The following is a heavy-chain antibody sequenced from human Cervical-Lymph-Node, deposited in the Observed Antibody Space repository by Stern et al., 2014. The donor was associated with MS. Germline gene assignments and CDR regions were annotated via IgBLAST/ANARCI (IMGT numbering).Heavy chain of an antibody. CDR3: AAGDTVAMLGTAIDAFDI. CDR2: IFVGSGTT. D-gene: IGHD4-17*01. J-gene: IGHJ3*02. CDR1: GFTFSNSG. Sequence: QLVQSGPEVKKPGSSVKVSCKASGFTFSNSGVQWVRQTRGQRLEWIGWIFVGSGTTNSAQKFPDRITITRDRSTSPAYMVLSSLRSEDTAVFYCAAGDTVAMLGTAIDAFDIWGQGTMVTVSS. V-gene: IGHV1-58*01.